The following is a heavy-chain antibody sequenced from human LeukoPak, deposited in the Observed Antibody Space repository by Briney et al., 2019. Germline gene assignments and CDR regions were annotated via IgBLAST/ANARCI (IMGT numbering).Heavy chain of an antibody. CDR1: GYTFTSYG. D-gene: IGHD3-22*01. J-gene: IGHJ5*02. V-gene: IGHV1-18*01. CDR3: ARVRYYDSSGPGGWFDP. Sequence: ASVRVSCKASGYTFTSYGISWVRQAPGQGLEWMGWISAYNGNTNYAQKLQGRVTMTTDTSTSTAYMELRSLRSDDTAVYYCARVRYYDSSGPGGWFDPWGQGTLVTVSS. CDR2: ISAYNGNT.